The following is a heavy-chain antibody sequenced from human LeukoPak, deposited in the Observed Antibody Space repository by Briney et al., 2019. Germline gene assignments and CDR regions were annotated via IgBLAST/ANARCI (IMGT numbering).Heavy chain of an antibody. CDR2: ISGSGGST. D-gene: IGHD1-26*01. V-gene: IGHV3-23*01. CDR1: GFTFSSYA. J-gene: IGHJ4*02. Sequence: GGSLRLSCAASGFTFSSYAMSWVRQAPGRGLEWVSAISGSGGSTYYADSVKGRFTISRDNSKNTLYLQMNSLRAEDTAVYYCAKDREWELLDSVAIDYWGQGTLVTVSS. CDR3: AKDREWELLDSVAIDY.